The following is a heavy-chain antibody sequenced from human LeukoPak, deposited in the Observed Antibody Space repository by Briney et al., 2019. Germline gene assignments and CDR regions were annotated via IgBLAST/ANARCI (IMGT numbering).Heavy chain of an antibody. J-gene: IGHJ3*02. D-gene: IGHD1-26*01. CDR3: ARGVGIGRYAFDI. V-gene: IGHV3-53*01. Sequence: GGTLRLSCVASGFTFSSYGMSWVRQAPGKGLEWVSFIYSAGSTHYSDSVKGRFTISIDNSKNTLYLQMNSLRAEDTAVYYCARGVGIGRYAFDIWGQGTMVTVSS. CDR1: GFTFSSYG. CDR2: IYSAGST.